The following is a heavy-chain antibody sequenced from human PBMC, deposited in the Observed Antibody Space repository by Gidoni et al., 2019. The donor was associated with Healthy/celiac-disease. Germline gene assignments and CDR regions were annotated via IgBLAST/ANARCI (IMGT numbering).Heavy chain of an antibody. CDR1: GFAFSAYY. CDR2: ITRSGNTI. D-gene: IGHD6-19*01. V-gene: IGHV3-11*01. CDR3: ARARSVAEFDY. J-gene: IGHJ4*02. Sequence: QVKLVESGGGLVKPGGSLRLSCAASGFAFSAYYMRWIRQAPGTGLEWVSFITRSGNTIYFAGSVKGRFTISRDNANNSLFLQMNSLRAEDTAIYYCARARSVAEFDYWGQGTLVTVSS.